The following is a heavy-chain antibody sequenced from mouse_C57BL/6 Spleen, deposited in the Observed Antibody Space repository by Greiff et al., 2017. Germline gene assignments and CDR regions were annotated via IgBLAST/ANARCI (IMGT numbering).Heavy chain of an antibody. CDR1: GYAFSSSW. V-gene: IGHV1-82*01. Sequence: QVQLKESGPELVKPGASVKISCKASGYAFSSSWMNWVKQRPGKGRERIGRIYPGDGDTNYNGKFKGKATLTADKSSSTAYMQLSSLTSEDSAVYFCARDTGAMDYWGQGTSVTVSS. J-gene: IGHJ4*01. CDR2: IYPGDGDT. CDR3: ARDTGAMDY.